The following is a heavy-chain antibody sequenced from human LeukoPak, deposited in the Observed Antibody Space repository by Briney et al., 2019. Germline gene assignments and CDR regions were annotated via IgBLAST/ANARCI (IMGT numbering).Heavy chain of an antibody. D-gene: IGHD3-22*01. CDR1: GGTFSSYA. V-gene: IGHV1-69*05. CDR2: IIPIFGTA. CDR3: ARDRSTYYDSSGPLDY. J-gene: IGHJ4*02. Sequence: SVKVSCKASGGTFSSYAISWVRQAPGQGLEWMGGIIPIFGTANYAQKFQGRVTITTDESTSTAYMELRSLRSEDTAVYYCARDRSTYYDSSGPLDYWGQGTLVTVSS.